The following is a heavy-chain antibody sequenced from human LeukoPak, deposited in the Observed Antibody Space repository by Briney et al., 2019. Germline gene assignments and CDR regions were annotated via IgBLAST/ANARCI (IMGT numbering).Heavy chain of an antibody. J-gene: IGHJ4*02. CDR3: AKSSAVTGPFDY. CDR1: GGPISSGGYS. CDR2: IYHSGST. Sequence: PSETLSLTCAVSGGPISSGGYSWSWIRQSPGKGLEWIGYIYHSGSTYYNPSLKSRVTISVDRSKNQFSLKLSSVTAADTAVYYCAKSSAVTGPFDYWGQGTLVTVSS. V-gene: IGHV4-30-2*06. D-gene: IGHD2-21*02.